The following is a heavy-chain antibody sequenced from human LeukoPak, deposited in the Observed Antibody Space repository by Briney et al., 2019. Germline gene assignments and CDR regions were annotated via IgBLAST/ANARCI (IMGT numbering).Heavy chain of an antibody. CDR2: ISGSGGTT. J-gene: IGHJ5*02. CDR3: AKGKPVTFLHWFVP. Sequence: PGGSLRLSCAASGFTFSTYAMTWVRQAPGKGLEWVSAISGSGGTTYYADSVKGRFTISRDNSKNTLYLQMSSLRAEDTALYYFAKGKPVTFLHWFVPWGQGTPVTVSS. V-gene: IGHV3-23*01. D-gene: IGHD3-3*02. CDR1: GFTFSTYA.